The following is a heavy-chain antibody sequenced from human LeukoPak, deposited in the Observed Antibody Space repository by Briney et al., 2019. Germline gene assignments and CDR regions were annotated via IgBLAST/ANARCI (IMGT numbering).Heavy chain of an antibody. D-gene: IGHD3-3*01. J-gene: IGHJ3*02. Sequence: SETLSLTCTVSGGSISSSSYYWGWIRQPPGKGLEWIGSIYYSGSTYYNPSLKSRVTISVDTSKNQFSLKLSSVTAADTAVYYCARHTYYDFWSGYYDAFDIWGQGTMVTDSS. CDR2: IYYSGST. CDR3: ARHTYYDFWSGYYDAFDI. V-gene: IGHV4-39*01. CDR1: GGSISSSSYY.